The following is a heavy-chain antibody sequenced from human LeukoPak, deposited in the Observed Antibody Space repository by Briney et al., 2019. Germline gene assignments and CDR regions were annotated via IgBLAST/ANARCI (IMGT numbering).Heavy chain of an antibody. CDR2: MSAGGSST. D-gene: IGHD3-22*01. CDR3: AKDLYDSSGSRYDY. J-gene: IGHJ4*02. CDR1: GFTFSNYA. Sequence: GGSLRLSCAASGFTFSNYAMSWVRQAPGKGLEWVSAMSAGGSSTWYADSVKGRLTISRDNSKNTLFLQMNSLRAEDTAVYYCAKDLYDSSGSRYDYWGQGTLVTVSS. V-gene: IGHV3-23*01.